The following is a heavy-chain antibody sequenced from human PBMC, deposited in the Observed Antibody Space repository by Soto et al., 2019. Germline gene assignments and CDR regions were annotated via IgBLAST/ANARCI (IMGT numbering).Heavy chain of an antibody. CDR3: AKDSPNTMVRGVIIKLDY. Sequence: GGSLRLSCAASGFTFSSYEMSWVRQAPGKGLEWVSAISGSGGSTYYADSVKGRFTISRDNSKNTLYLQMNSLRAEDTAVYYCAKDSPNTMVRGVIIKLDYWGQGTLVTVSS. CDR1: GFTFSSYE. D-gene: IGHD3-10*01. J-gene: IGHJ4*02. V-gene: IGHV3-23*01. CDR2: ISGSGGST.